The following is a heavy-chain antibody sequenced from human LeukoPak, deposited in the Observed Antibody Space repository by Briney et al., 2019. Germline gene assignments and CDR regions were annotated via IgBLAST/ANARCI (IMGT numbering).Heavy chain of an antibody. V-gene: IGHV3-73*01. CDR2: IRSKANSYAT. J-gene: IGHJ4*02. Sequence: GGSLRLSCAASGFTFSGSAMHRVRQASGKELEWVDHIRSKANSYATAYAASVRGRFTIPRDDSKNTAYLQMSSLKTEDTAVYYCTRLGGGYGELVNWGQGTLVTLSS. CDR1: GFTFSGSA. CDR3: TRLGGGYGELVN. D-gene: IGHD5-12*01.